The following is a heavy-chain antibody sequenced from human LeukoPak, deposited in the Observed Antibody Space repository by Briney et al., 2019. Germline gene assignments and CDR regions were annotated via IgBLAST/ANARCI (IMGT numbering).Heavy chain of an antibody. CDR2: INPNSGGT. CDR1: GYTFTGYY. V-gene: IGHV1-2*02. D-gene: IGHD6-19*01. Sequence: SVKVSCKASGYTFTGYYMHWVRQAPGQGLEWMGWINPNSGGTNYAQKFQGRVTMTRDTSISTAYMELSRLRSDDTAVYYCARSWIGRAVAGKGEFDYWGQGTLVTVSS. J-gene: IGHJ4*02. CDR3: ARSWIGRAVAGKGEFDY.